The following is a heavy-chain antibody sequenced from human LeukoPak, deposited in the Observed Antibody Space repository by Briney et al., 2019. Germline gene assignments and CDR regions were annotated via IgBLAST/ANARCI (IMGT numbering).Heavy chain of an antibody. V-gene: IGHV3-73*01. Sequence: PGGSLRLSCAASGFTFSSYAMSWVRQAPGKGLEWVGRIRSKANSYATAYAASVKGRFTISRDDSKNTAYLQMNSLKTEDTAVYYCTRSITMIVPGFDYWGQGTLVTVSS. CDR1: GFTFSSYA. CDR3: TRSITMIVPGFDY. CDR2: IRSKANSYAT. D-gene: IGHD3-22*01. J-gene: IGHJ4*02.